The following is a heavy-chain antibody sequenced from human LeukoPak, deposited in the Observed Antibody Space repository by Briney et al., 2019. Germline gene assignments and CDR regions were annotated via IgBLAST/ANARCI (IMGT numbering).Heavy chain of an antibody. Sequence: AASVKVSCMASGYTFTGYYMHWVRQAPGQGREWMGWINPNSGGTKYAQKFQGWVTMTRDTSISTAYMELSRLRSDDTDVYYCARDLSSGWYLGYFDYWGQGTLVTVSS. J-gene: IGHJ4*02. CDR2: INPNSGGT. CDR3: ARDLSSGWYLGYFDY. CDR1: GYTFTGYY. V-gene: IGHV1-2*04. D-gene: IGHD6-19*01.